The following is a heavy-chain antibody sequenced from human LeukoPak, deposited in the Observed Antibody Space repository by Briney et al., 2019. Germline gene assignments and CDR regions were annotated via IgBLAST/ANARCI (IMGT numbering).Heavy chain of an antibody. CDR3: ARQSGIIGTTDWFGP. D-gene: IGHD1-7*01. V-gene: IGHV4-59*08. CDR1: GDSISSYY. Sequence: SETLSLTCTVSGDSISSYYWSWIRQPPGKGLEWIGYIYYSGSTKYNPSLKSRVTISVDTSKNQFSLKLSSVTAADTAVYYCARQSGIIGTTDWFGPWGQGTLVTVSS. J-gene: IGHJ5*02. CDR2: IYYSGST.